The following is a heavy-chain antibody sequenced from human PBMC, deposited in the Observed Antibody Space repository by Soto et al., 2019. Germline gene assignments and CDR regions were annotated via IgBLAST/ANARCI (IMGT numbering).Heavy chain of an antibody. CDR1: GYTFTSYY. Sequence: ASVKVSCKASGYTFTSYYMHWVRQAPGQGLEWMGIINPSGGSTSYAQKFQGRVTMTRDTSTSTVYMGLSSLRSEDTAVYYCARRGKTYYDYIWGSYVDAFDIWGQGTMVTVSS. CDR2: INPSGGST. D-gene: IGHD3-16*01. CDR3: ARRGKTYYDYIWGSYVDAFDI. J-gene: IGHJ3*02. V-gene: IGHV1-46*03.